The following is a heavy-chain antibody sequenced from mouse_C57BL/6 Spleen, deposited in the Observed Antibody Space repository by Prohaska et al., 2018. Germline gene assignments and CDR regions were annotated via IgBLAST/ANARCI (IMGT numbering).Heavy chain of an antibody. V-gene: IGHV1-55*01. J-gene: IGHJ2*01. CDR2: IYTGSGST. CDR3: ARSDSY. CDR1: GYTFTSYW. Sequence: SMKMSCKASGYTFTSYWITWVKQRPGQGLEWIGDIYTGSGSTNYNENFKSKATLTVDTASSTAYMQLISLKSADSAVYYCARSDSYWGQATPRSVSS.